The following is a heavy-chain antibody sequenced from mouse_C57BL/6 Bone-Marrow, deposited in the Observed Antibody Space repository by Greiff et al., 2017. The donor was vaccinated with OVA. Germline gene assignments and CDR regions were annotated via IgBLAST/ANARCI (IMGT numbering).Heavy chain of an antibody. V-gene: IGHV7-1*01. J-gene: IGHJ1*03. CDR3: ARDAYYYGSSSWYFDV. CDR1: GFTFSDFY. Sequence: EVQLMESGGGLVQSGRSLRLSCATSGFTFSDFYMEWVRQAPGKGLEWIAASRNKANDYTTEYSASVKGRFIVSRDTSQSILYLQMNALRAEDTAIYYCARDAYYYGSSSWYFDVWGTGTTVTVSS. CDR2: SRNKANDYTT. D-gene: IGHD1-1*01.